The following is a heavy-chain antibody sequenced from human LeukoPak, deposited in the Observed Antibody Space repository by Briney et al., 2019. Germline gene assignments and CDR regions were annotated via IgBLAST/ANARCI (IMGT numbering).Heavy chain of an antibody. CDR3: ARTQRIAASSYYFDY. D-gene: IGHD6-13*01. CDR2: INPNSGGT. J-gene: IGHJ4*02. CDR1: GYTFTGYY. Sequence: ASVKVSCKASGYTFTGYYMHWVRQAPGQGLEWMGWINPNSGGTKYAQKFRGRVTMTRDMSISTAYMELSRLRSDDTAVYYCARTQRIAASSYYFDYWGQGTLVTVSS. V-gene: IGHV1-2*02.